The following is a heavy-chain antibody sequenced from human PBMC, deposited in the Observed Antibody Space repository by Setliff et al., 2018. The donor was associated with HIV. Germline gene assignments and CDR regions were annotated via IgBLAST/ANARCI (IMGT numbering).Heavy chain of an antibody. Sequence: SETLSLTCTVSGASISRSSYYWGWIRQPPGKGLEWIGSIYYSGSTKYNPSLGSRVTISLDTPKNQFSLRLNSVTAADTAVYYCARGRPLSSTWYGAFDYWGQGSLVTVSS. V-gene: IGHV4-39*02. D-gene: IGHD6-13*01. CDR2: IYYSGST. CDR3: ARGRPLSSTWYGAFDY. CDR1: GASISRSSYY. J-gene: IGHJ4*02.